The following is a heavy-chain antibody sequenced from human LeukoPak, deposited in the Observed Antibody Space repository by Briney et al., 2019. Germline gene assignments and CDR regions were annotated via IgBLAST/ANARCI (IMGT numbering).Heavy chain of an antibody. CDR3: ARDSEYYGSGSYYGNYYYYYMDV. D-gene: IGHD3-10*01. Sequence: ASVKVSCKASGGTFSSYTISWVRQAPGQGLEWVGGIIPIFGTANYAQKFQGRVTITADESTSTAYMELSSLRSEDTAVYYCARDSEYYGSGSYYGNYYYYYMDVWGKGTTVTISS. CDR1: GGTFSSYT. J-gene: IGHJ6*03. V-gene: IGHV1-69*13. CDR2: IIPIFGTA.